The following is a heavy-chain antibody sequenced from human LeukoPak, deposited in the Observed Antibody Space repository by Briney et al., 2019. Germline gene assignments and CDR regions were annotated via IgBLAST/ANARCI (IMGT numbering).Heavy chain of an antibody. CDR2: IWYDGSNK. CDR3: ARVRGYSYGYYDR. CDR1: GFTFSSYG. D-gene: IGHD5-18*01. V-gene: IGHV3-33*08. Sequence: GGSLRLSCAASGFTFSSYGMRWVRQAPGKGLEWVAVIWYDGSNKYYADSVKGRFTISRDNSKNTLYLQMNSLRAEDTAVYYCARVRGYSYGYYDRWGQGTLVTVSS. J-gene: IGHJ4*02.